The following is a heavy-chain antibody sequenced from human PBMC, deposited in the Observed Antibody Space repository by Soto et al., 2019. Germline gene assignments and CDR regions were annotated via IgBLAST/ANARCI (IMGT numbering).Heavy chain of an antibody. V-gene: IGHV3-11*01. J-gene: IGHJ6*02. Sequence: QVQLVESGGGLVKPGGSLRLSCAASGFTFSDHYMSWIRQAPGMGLAWVAYISGSGFTIYNADSVKGRFTISRDNAKNSLYLQMESLRAEDTAVYYCARNTLLAAGSDNYGLDVWGRGTTVAVSS. CDR3: ARNTLLAAGSDNYGLDV. D-gene: IGHD6-13*01. CDR2: ISGSGFTI. CDR1: GFTFSDHY.